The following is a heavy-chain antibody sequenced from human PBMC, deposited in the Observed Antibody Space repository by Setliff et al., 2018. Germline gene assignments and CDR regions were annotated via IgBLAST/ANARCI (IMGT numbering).Heavy chain of an antibody. CDR3: AKGQGQYYDSSGYYGRVLDY. CDR2: ITFGSLSR. CDR1: GFTFNAYA. Sequence: GESLRLSCAASGFTFNAYAMSWVRQAPGKGLEWVSAITFGSLSRYYADSVKGRFTISRDNSKNTLFLEMNSLRTEDTAVYYCAKGQGQYYDSSGYYGRVLDYCGQATLVTVSS. V-gene: IGHV3-23*01. D-gene: IGHD3-22*01. J-gene: IGHJ4*02.